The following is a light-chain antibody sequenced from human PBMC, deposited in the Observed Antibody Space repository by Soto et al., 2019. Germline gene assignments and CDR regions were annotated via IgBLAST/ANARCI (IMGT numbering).Light chain of an antibody. CDR1: SSDVGGYNF. CDR2: EVS. Sequence: QSALTQPPSASGSPGQSVTISCTGTSSDVGGYNFVSWYQQHPGKAPKLLIYEVSKRPSGVPDRFSGSKSDNTASLTVSGLQAEDEADYYCSSFAGGNKLLFGGGTKLTVL. V-gene: IGLV2-8*01. J-gene: IGLJ2*01. CDR3: SSFAGGNKLL.